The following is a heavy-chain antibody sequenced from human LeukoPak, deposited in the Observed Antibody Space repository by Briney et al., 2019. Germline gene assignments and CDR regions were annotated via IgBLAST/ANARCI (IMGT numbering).Heavy chain of an antibody. Sequence: GRSLRLSCAASGFTFDDYAMHWVRQAPGKGLEWVSGISWNSGSIGYADSVKGRFTISRDNAKNSLYLQMNSLRAEDTALYYCAKDQDGGPDYWGQGTLVTVS. D-gene: IGHD3-16*01. CDR2: ISWNSGSI. V-gene: IGHV3-9*01. CDR3: AKDQDGGPDY. J-gene: IGHJ4*02. CDR1: GFTFDDYA.